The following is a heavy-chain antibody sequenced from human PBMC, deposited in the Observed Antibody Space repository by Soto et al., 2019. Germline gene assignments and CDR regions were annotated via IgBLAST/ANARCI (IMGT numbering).Heavy chain of an antibody. CDR1: GGTFSSYA. CDR2: IIPIFGTA. J-gene: IGHJ6*02. V-gene: IGHV1-69*06. Sequence: SVNVSCKASGGTFSSYAISWVRQAPGQGLEWMGGIIPIFGTANYAQKFQGRVTITADKSTSTAYMELSSLRSEDTAVYYCARVLSSYYYYYGMDVWGQGTTVTVSS. D-gene: IGHD2-8*02. CDR3: ARVLSSYYYYYGMDV.